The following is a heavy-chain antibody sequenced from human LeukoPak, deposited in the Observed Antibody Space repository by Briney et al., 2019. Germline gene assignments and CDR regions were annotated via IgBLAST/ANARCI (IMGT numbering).Heavy chain of an antibody. Sequence: PGRSLRLSCAASGFTFSSYGMHWVRQAPGKGLEWVAFIRYDGSNKYYADSVKGRFTISRDNSKNTLYLQMNSLRAEDTAVYYCAKDGVNYPYWGGGPDYWGQGTLVTVSS. D-gene: IGHD3-16*01. J-gene: IGHJ4*02. V-gene: IGHV3-30*02. CDR3: AKDGVNYPYWGGGPDY. CDR1: GFTFSSYG. CDR2: IRYDGSNK.